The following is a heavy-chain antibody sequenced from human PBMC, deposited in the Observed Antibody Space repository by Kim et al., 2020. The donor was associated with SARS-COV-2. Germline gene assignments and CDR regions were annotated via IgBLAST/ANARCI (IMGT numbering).Heavy chain of an antibody. CDR1: LGSISPYY. Sequence: SETLSLTCNVSLGSISPYYWSWVRQPPGKGLEWIGYIYYSGSTNYNPSLKSRVTISLDSSNNQFSLKLSAVTAADTAVYYCARTGYGDYSARWYFDIWGRGTLVTVSS. J-gene: IGHJ2*01. D-gene: IGHD4-17*01. V-gene: IGHV4-59*08. CDR3: ARTGYGDYSARWYFDI. CDR2: IYYSGST.